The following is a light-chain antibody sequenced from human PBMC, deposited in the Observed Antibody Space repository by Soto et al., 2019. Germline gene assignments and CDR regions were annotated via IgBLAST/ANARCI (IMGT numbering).Light chain of an antibody. CDR1: QSIDSS. V-gene: IGKV1-5*01. Sequence: DIQMTQSPSTQSASVGDRVTITCRASQSIDSSLAWYQQKPRKGPKLLIYDASTLESGVPSRFSGSGLGTEFALTISSLQPDDFATFYCQQYNSYGTFGQGTKLEI. CDR3: QQYNSYGT. CDR2: DAS. J-gene: IGKJ2*01.